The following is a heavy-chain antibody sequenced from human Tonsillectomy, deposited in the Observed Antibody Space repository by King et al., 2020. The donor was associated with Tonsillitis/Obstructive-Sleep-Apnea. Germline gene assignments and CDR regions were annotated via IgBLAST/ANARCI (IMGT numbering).Heavy chain of an antibody. Sequence: VQLQQSGPGLVKPSQPLSLTCAISGDSVSTNSAAWNWIRQSPSRGLEWLGRTYYRSTWYTDYAVSVKSRITINPDTSKNQFSLQLRSVTPEDTALYFCARVYYYDSSGYYSTDHDAFDIWGQGTMVTVSS. CDR3: ARVYYYDSSGYYSTDHDAFDI. CDR2: TYYRSTWYT. J-gene: IGHJ3*02. CDR1: GDSVSTNSAA. D-gene: IGHD3-22*01. V-gene: IGHV6-1*01.